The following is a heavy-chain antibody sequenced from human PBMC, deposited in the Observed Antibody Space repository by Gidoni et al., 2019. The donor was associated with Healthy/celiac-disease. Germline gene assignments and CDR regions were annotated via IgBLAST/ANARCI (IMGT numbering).Heavy chain of an antibody. CDR1: EFTFRNAW. V-gene: IGHV3-15*01. CDR3: TTEYSSGWPLSP. Sequence: EVQLVESGGGLVKPGGSLRLSCAASEFTFRNAWMSWVRQAPGTGLEWVGRIKSKTDGGTTDYAAPVKGRFTISREYTKNTLYLQMNSLKTEDTAVYYCTTEYSSGWPLSPWGQGTLVTVSS. D-gene: IGHD6-19*01. CDR2: IKSKTDGGTT. J-gene: IGHJ5*02.